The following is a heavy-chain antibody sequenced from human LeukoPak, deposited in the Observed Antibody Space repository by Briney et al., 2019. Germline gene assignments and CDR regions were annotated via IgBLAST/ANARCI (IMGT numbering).Heavy chain of an antibody. CDR3: AKDRVSSGWYSHPYYYYGMDV. Sequence: GGSLRLSCAASGFTFSSYGMHWVRQAPGKGLEWAAVISYDGSNKYYADSVKGRFTISRDNSKNTLYLQMNSLRAEDTAVYYCAKDRVSSGWYSHPYYYYGMDVWGQGTTVTVSS. D-gene: IGHD6-19*01. V-gene: IGHV3-30*18. CDR2: ISYDGSNK. J-gene: IGHJ6*02. CDR1: GFTFSSYG.